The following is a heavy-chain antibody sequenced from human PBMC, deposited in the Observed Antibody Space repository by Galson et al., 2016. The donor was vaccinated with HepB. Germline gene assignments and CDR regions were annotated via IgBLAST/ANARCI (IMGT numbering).Heavy chain of an antibody. CDR1: GFTFSSYA. J-gene: IGHJ3*02. Sequence: SLRLSCAASGFTFSSYAMHWVRQAPGKGLEWVAVISFDGSNEYYADSVKGRFTISRDNSKNTLYLQMNTLRAEDTAVYYCARGTFCSGDSCYSPAFDMWGQGTMVTVSS. CDR3: ARGTFCSGDSCYSPAFDM. D-gene: IGHD2-15*01. CDR2: ISFDGSNE. V-gene: IGHV3-30-3*01.